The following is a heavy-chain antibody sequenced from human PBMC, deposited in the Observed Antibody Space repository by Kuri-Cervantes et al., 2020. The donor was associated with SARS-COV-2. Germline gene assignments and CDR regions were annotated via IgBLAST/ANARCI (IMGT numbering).Heavy chain of an antibody. J-gene: IGHJ2*01. Sequence: SVKVSCKASGYTFTGYYMHWVRQAPGQGLEWMGRINPNSGGTNYAQKFQGRVTMTEDTSTDTAYMELSSLRSEDTAVYYCSTAYRGYHYWYFDLWGRGTLVTVSS. D-gene: IGHD3-10*01. CDR1: GYTFTGYY. CDR3: STAYRGYHYWYFDL. V-gene: IGHV1-2*06. CDR2: INPNSGGT.